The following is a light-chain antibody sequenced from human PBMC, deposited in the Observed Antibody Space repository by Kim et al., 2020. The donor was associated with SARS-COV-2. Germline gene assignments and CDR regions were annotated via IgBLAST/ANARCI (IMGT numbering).Light chain of an antibody. CDR2: AAS. V-gene: IGKV1-39*01. J-gene: IGKJ1*01. CDR3: QQSYSSWT. Sequence: SASVGDRVTITCRASQSISNYLNWYQQKPGKDPKLLIYAASSLQSGVPSRFSGSGSGTDFTLTISSLQPEDFATYYCQQSYSSWTFGQGTKVDIK. CDR1: QSISNY.